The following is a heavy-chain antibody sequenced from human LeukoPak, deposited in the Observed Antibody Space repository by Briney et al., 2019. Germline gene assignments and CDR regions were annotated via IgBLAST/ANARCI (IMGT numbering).Heavy chain of an antibody. CDR2: INHSGNT. Sequence: SETLSLTCAVYGASFSGYYWSWIRQSPGKGLEWIGEINHSGNTNFNPSLKSRVTTSVDTSKNQFPLKLSSVTAADTAVYYCARTSVVTHNIDQWGQGTLVTVSS. CDR1: GASFSGYY. D-gene: IGHD2-21*02. V-gene: IGHV4-34*01. CDR3: ARTSVVTHNIDQ. J-gene: IGHJ4*02.